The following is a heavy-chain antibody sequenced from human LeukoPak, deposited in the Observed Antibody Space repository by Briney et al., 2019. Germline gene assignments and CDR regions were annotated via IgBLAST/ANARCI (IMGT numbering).Heavy chain of an antibody. Sequence: ASVKVSCKDSGYTFTGYYMHWVRQAPGQGLEWMGWINPNCGGTNYAQKFQGRVTMTRDTSISTAYMELSRLRSDDTAVYYCARDLEDIVVVPAALNYFHYWGQGTLVTVSS. CDR1: GYTFTGYY. CDR3: ARDLEDIVVVPAALNYFHY. J-gene: IGHJ4*02. V-gene: IGHV1-2*02. CDR2: INPNCGGT. D-gene: IGHD2-2*01.